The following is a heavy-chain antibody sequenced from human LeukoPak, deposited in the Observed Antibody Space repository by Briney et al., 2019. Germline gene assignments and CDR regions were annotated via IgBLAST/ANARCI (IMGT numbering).Heavy chain of an antibody. D-gene: IGHD5-24*01. J-gene: IGHJ4*02. V-gene: IGHV3-21*01. CDR3: ARDLKRWLAW. CDR2: ISSSSYI. CDR1: EFTFSSYS. Sequence: PGGSLRLSCAASEFTFSSYSMNWVRQAPGKGLEWVSSISSSSYIYYADSVKGRFTISRDNAKNSLYLQMNSLRAEDTAVYYCARDLKRWLAWWGQGTLVTVSS.